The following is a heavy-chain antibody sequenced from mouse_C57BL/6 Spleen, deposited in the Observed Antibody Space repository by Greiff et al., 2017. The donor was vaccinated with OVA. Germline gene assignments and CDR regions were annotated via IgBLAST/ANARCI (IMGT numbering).Heavy chain of an antibody. D-gene: IGHD1-3*01. J-gene: IGHJ2*01. V-gene: IGHV1-69*01. CDR2: IDPSDSYT. CDR3: ASGIVGCFAY. CDR1: GYTFTSYW. Sequence: VQLQQPGAELVMPGASVKLSCKASGYTFTSYWMHWVKQRPGQGLEWIGEIDPSDSYTTYNQKLKGKSTLTADKSSSTAYMQLSSLTSEDSAVCYCASGIVGCFAYWGQGTTLTVSA.